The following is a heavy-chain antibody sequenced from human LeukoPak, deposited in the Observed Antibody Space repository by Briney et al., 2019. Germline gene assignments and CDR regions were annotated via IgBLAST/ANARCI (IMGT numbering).Heavy chain of an antibody. CDR2: MNPNNDNT. D-gene: IGHD2-15*01. Sequence: ASVKVSCKASGYTFTSYDINWVRQATGQGLEWMGWMNPNNDNTGYAQKFQGRVTMTRNTSISTAYMELSSLRSEDTAVYYCAREGYCSGGSCYSDYWGQGTLVTVSS. CDR3: AREGYCSGGSCYSDY. CDR1: GYTFTSYD. V-gene: IGHV1-8*01. J-gene: IGHJ4*02.